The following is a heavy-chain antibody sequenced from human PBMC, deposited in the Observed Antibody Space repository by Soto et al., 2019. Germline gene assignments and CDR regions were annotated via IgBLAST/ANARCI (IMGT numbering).Heavy chain of an antibody. V-gene: IGHV5-51*01. CDR1: GYSFTSYW. D-gene: IGHD6-19*01. J-gene: IGHJ5*02. CDR3: ARQSHSSGWYSWFDP. CDR2: IYPGDSDT. Sequence: RGESLKISCKGSGYSFTSYWIGWVRQMPGKGLEWMGIIYPGDSDTRYSPSFQGQVTISADKSISTAYLQWSSLKASDTAMYYCARQSHSSGWYSWFDPWGQGTLVTVSS.